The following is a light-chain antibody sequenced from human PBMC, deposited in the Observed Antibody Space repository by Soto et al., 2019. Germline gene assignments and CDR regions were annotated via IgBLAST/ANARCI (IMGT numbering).Light chain of an antibody. J-gene: IGLJ2*01. CDR3: SSYTGSNTVV. V-gene: IGLV2-14*01. CDR2: EVG. CDR1: SSDVGGYNY. Sequence: QSALTQPASVSGSPGQSITISCTGTSSDVGGYNYVSWYQQHPGKAPKLMIYEVGNRPSGVSNRFSASKSGNTASLTISGLRAEDEADYYCSSYTGSNTVVFGGGTKLTVL.